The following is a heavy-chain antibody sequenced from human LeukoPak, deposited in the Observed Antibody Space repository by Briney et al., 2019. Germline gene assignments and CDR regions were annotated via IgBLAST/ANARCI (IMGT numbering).Heavy chain of an antibody. V-gene: IGHV1-69*04. CDR3: ARERYYDSSGYFFDY. D-gene: IGHD3-22*01. CDR1: GYTFTSYY. Sequence: SVKVSCKASGYTFTSYYVHWVRQAPGQGLEWMGRIIPILGIANYAQKFQGRVTITADKSTSTAYMELSSLRSEDTAVYYCARERYYDSSGYFFDYWGQGTLVTVSS. J-gene: IGHJ4*02. CDR2: IIPILGIA.